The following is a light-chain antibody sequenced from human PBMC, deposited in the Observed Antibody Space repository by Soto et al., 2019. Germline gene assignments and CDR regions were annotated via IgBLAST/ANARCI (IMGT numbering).Light chain of an antibody. J-gene: IGLJ2*01. CDR2: RSD. V-gene: IGLV1-47*01. CDR3: SARDDILSGVV. CDR1: SSNIGSNH. Sequence: QSVLTQPPSASGTPGQRVTISCSGSSSNIGSNHVYWYQQFPGMAPKLLMYRSDQRPTGVSARFSGSTSGTSASLAISGLRSDDEADYYCSARDDILSGVVFGGGTKVTVL.